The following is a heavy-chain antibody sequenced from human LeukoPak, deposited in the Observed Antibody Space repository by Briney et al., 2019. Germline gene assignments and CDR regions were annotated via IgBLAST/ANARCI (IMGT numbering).Heavy chain of an antibody. CDR1: GGSISSSSYY. D-gene: IGHD3-10*01. CDR2: INHSGST. Sequence: PSETLSLTCTVSGGSISSSSYYWSWIRQPPGKGLEWIGEINHSGSTNYNPSLKSRVTISVDTSKNQFSLKLNSVTAADTAVYYCARGLPLYYYGSGSYKYGMDVWGQGTTVTVSS. V-gene: IGHV4-39*07. J-gene: IGHJ6*02. CDR3: ARGLPLYYYGSGSYKYGMDV.